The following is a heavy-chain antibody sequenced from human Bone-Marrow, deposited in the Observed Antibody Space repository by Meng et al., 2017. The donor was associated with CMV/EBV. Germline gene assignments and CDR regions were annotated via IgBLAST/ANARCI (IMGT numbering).Heavy chain of an antibody. CDR3: ASADYGDYCKVS. Sequence: GESLKISCAASGFTFSSYEMNWVRQAPGKGLVWVSRINSDGSSTSYADSVKGRFTISRDNAKNTLYLQMNSLRAEDTAVYYCASADYGDYCKVSWGQGTLVTVSS. CDR2: INSDGSST. CDR1: GFTFSSYE. D-gene: IGHD4-17*01. J-gene: IGHJ5*02. V-gene: IGHV3-74*01.